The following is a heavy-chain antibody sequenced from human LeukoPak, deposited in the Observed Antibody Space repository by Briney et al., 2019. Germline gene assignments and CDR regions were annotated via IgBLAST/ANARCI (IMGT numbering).Heavy chain of an antibody. D-gene: IGHD6-13*01. CDR2: ISYDGSNK. CDR3: AKDGGRYSSSWEVDY. V-gene: IGHV3-30*18. Sequence: GGSLRLSCAASGFTFSSYGMHWVRQAPGKGLEWVAVISYDGSNKYYADSVKGRFTISRDNSKNTLYLQMNSLRAEDTAVYYCAKDGGRYSSSWEVDYWGQGTLVTVSS. J-gene: IGHJ4*02. CDR1: GFTFSSYG.